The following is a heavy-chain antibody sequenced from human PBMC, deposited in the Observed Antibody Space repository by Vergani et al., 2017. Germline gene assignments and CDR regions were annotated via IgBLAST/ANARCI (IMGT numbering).Heavy chain of an antibody. D-gene: IGHD2-15*01. CDR2: IISIFGTA. Sequence: QVQLVQSGAEVKKPGSSVKVSCKASGGTFSSYAISWVRQAPGQGLEWMGGIISIFGTANYAQKFQGRVTITADESTSTAYMELSSLRSEDTAVYYCARDXGYCSGGRCGGMDVWGQGTTVTVSS. J-gene: IGHJ6*02. CDR3: ARDXGYCSGGRCGGMDV. CDR1: GGTFSSYA. V-gene: IGHV1-69*12.